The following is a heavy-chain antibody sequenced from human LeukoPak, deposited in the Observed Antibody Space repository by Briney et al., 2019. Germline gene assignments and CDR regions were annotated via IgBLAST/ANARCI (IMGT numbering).Heavy chain of an antibody. D-gene: IGHD6-6*01. V-gene: IGHV1-18*01. CDR1: GYTFTSYG. Sequence: ASVKVSCKASGYTFTSYGISWVRQAPGQGLEWMGWISAYNGNTNYAQKLQGRVTMTTDTSTSTAYMELKSLRFDDTAVYYCARAXXXXRPXHYYYMXVWGKGTTVXVSS. J-gene: IGHJ6*03. CDR3: ARAXXXXRPXHYYYMXV. CDR2: ISAYNGNT.